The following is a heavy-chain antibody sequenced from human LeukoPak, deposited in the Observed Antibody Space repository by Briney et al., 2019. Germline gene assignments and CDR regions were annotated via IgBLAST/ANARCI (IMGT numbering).Heavy chain of an antibody. Sequence: SQTLSLTCAISGDSVSSYSAAWNWIRQSPSRGLEWLGRTYYMSKWKTEYAVSVESRIVINPDTSKNQFSLQLSSVTPEDTAVYYCTRASHGSHWFDPWGQGTLVTVSS. D-gene: IGHD3-10*01. CDR2: TYYMSKWKT. V-gene: IGHV6-1*01. CDR3: TRASHGSHWFDP. J-gene: IGHJ5*02. CDR1: GDSVSSYSAA.